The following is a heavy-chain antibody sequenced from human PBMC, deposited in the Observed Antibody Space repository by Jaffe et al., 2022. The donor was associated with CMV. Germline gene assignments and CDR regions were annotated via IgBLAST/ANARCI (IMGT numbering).Heavy chain of an antibody. V-gene: IGHV1-2*02. CDR1: GYTFTGYY. CDR2: INPNSGGT. Sequence: QVQLVQSGAEVKKPGASVKVSCKASGYTFTGYYMHWVRQAPGQGLEWMGWINPNSGGTNYAQKFQGRVTMTRDTSISTAYMELSRLRSDDTAVYYCATAYCSGGSCYYYGMDVWGQGTTVTVSS. J-gene: IGHJ6*02. CDR3: ATAYCSGGSCYYYGMDV. D-gene: IGHD2-15*01.